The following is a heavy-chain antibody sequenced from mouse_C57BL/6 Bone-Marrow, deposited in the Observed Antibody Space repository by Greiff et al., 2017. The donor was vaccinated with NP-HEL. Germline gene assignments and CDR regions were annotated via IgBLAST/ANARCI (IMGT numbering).Heavy chain of an antibody. J-gene: IGHJ2*01. CDR2: INPSSGDT. D-gene: IGHD2-4*01. Sequence: QVQLQQSGAELARPGASVKMSCKASGYTFTSYTMHWVKQRPGQGLEWIGYINPSSGDTKYNQKFKDKATLTADKSSSTAYMQLSSLTSEDSAVYYCARGGSYYDYDGDYWGQGTTLTVSS. V-gene: IGHV1-4*01. CDR1: GYTFTSYT. CDR3: ARGGSYYDYDGDY.